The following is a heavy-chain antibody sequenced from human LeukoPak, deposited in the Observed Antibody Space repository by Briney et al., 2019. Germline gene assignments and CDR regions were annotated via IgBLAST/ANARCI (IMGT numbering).Heavy chain of an antibody. V-gene: IGHV3-21*01. CDR2: ISSSSSYI. Sequence: GGSLRLSCAASGFTFSSFSMHWVRQAPGKGLEWVSSISSSSSYIYYADSVKGRFTISRDNAKNSLYLQMNSLRAEDTAVYYCASGPADRGGYWGQGTLVTVSS. D-gene: IGHD1-14*01. CDR3: ASGPADRGGY. CDR1: GFTFSSFS. J-gene: IGHJ4*02.